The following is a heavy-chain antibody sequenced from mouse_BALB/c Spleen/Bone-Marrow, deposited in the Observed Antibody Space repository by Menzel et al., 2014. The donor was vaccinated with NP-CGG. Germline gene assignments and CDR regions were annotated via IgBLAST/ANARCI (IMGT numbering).Heavy chain of an antibody. CDR2: INPSNGRA. V-gene: IGHV1S81*02. J-gene: IGHJ3*01. CDR3: ARAGGYDGFAY. Sequence: QVQLQQSGAELVKPGASVKLSCKASGYTFTSYWMHWVKQRPGKGLEWIGEINPSNGRADYNEKFRSKATLTVDRYSSTAYMQLRSLTSEDSAVYYCARAGGYDGFAYWGQGTLVTVSA. CDR1: GYTFTSYW. D-gene: IGHD2-2*01.